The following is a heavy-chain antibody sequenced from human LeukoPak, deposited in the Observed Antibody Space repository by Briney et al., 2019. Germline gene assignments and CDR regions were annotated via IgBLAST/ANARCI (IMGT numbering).Heavy chain of an antibody. D-gene: IGHD3-22*01. CDR1: GFTFSSYS. J-gene: IGHJ4*02. CDR2: ISSSSSTI. CDR3: ARDKPPYYYDSSGYHYFDY. Sequence: GGSLRLSCAASGFTFSSYSMNWVRQARGKGLEWVSYISSSSSTIYYADSVKGRFTISRDNAKNSLYLQMNSLRAEDTAVYYCARDKPPYYYDSSGYHYFDYWGQGTLVTVSS. V-gene: IGHV3-48*01.